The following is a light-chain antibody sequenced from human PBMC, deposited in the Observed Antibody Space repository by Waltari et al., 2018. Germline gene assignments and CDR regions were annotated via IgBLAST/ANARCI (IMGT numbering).Light chain of an antibody. CDR3: AAWDDSLNAWV. J-gene: IGLJ3*02. V-gene: IGLV1-44*01. Sequence: QSVLTQPPSTSETPGQRVTISCSGSSSNTGTHGVNWYQQVPGTSPKLLIRTDTQRPSGVPARFSGSKSGTSASLAISGLQSEDEANYFCAAWDDSLNAWVFGGGTKLTVL. CDR1: SSNTGTHG. CDR2: TDT.